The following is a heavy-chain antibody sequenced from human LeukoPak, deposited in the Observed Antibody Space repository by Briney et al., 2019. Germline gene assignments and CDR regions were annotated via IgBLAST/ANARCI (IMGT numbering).Heavy chain of an antibody. J-gene: IGHJ5*02. CDR2: FDPEDGET. D-gene: IGHD3-3*01. V-gene: IGHV1-24*01. CDR3: ARTIFGVDYNWFDP. Sequence: ASVKVSCKVSGYTLTELSMHWVRQAPGKGLEWMGGFDPEDGETIYAQKFQGRVTMTEDTSTDTAYMELSSLRSEDTAVYYCARTIFGVDYNWFDPWGQGTLVTVSS. CDR1: GYTLTELS.